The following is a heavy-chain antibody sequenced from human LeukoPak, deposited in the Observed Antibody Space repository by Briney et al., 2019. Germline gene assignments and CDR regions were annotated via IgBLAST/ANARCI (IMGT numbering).Heavy chain of an antibody. J-gene: IGHJ5*02. V-gene: IGHV4-39*07. CDR1: GGSISSRSYS. CDR3: ARDRDYGDYNWFDP. D-gene: IGHD4-17*01. Sequence: SETLSLTCTVSGGSISSRSYSWGWIRQPPDKGLEWIGGIYYSGNAYYNPSLKSRVTISVDTSKNRFSLNLSSVTAADTVVYYCARDRDYGDYNWFDPWGQGTLVTVSS. CDR2: IYYSGNA.